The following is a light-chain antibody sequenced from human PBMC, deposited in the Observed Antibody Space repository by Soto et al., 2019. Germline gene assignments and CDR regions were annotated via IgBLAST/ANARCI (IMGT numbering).Light chain of an antibody. V-gene: IGLV2-14*01. Sequence: VLTQPASVSGSPGQSITISCTGTNNDVGGHMYVSWYQHQAGKVPKLIIYEIDNRPSGVSDRFSGSKSGNTASLTIFGLQAEDEAAYYCSAYRRGIIVFGGGTKVTVL. CDR1: NNDVGGHMY. J-gene: IGLJ2*01. CDR2: EID. CDR3: SAYRRGIIV.